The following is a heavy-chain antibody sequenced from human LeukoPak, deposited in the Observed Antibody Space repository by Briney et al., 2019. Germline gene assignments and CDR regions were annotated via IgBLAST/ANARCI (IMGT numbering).Heavy chain of an antibody. CDR2: ITSSSSTI. V-gene: IGHV3-48*04. CDR1: GFTFSSYS. CDR3: ARDGLAAATLHWCFDL. D-gene: IGHD2-15*01. Sequence: AGGSLRLSCAASGFTFSSYSMNWVRQAPGKGLEWVSYITSSSSTIYYADSVKGRFTISRDNARNSLYLQMNSLRAEDTAVYYCARDGLAAATLHWCFDLWGRGTLGTVSS. J-gene: IGHJ2*01.